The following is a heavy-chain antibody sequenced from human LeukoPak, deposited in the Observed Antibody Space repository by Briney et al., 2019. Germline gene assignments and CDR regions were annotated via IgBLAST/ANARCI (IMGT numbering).Heavy chain of an antibody. CDR3: ARGFLQLTPYYFDY. CDR1: GGSISSYY. Sequence: ETLSLTCTVSGGSISSYYWSWIRQSPEKGLEWVSIIHNDGSTYYADSVKGRFTVSRDNSKNTVSLQMDSLRVDDTGIYYCARGFLQLTPYYFDYWGQGALVTVSS. CDR2: IHNDGST. V-gene: IGHV3-66*01. J-gene: IGHJ4*02. D-gene: IGHD1-1*01.